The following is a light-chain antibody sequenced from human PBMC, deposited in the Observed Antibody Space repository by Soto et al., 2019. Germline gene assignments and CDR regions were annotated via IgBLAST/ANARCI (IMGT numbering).Light chain of an antibody. J-gene: IGLJ1*01. CDR3: SSYTSSSTRV. CDR1: SSYVGDYNS. V-gene: IGLV2-14*01. Sequence: QSALTQPASVSGSPGQSITISCTGTSSYVGDYNSVSWYQQHPGKAPKLMIFDVSNRPSGVSNRFSGSKSGNTASLTISGLQAEDEADYYCSSYTSSSTRVFGTGTKVTVL. CDR2: DVS.